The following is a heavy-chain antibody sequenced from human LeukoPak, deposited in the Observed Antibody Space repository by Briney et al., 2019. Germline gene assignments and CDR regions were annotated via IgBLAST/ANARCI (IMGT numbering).Heavy chain of an antibody. CDR1: GFTFSSYV. J-gene: IGHJ3*02. Sequence: PGGSLRLSCVASGFTFSSYVMSWVRQAPGKGLEGVSGIGGSGGSTYYADSVKGRFTISRDNSKNTLYVQMNSLRAAATAVYYCALGLRYCSSTSCYPYAFDIWGQGKIVTVSS. CDR3: ALGLRYCSSTSCYPYAFDI. CDR2: IGGSGGST. D-gene: IGHD2-2*01. V-gene: IGHV3-23*01.